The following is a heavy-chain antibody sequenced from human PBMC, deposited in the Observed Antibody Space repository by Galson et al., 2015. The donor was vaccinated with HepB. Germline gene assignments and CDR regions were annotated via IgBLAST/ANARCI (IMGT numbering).Heavy chain of an antibody. V-gene: IGHV4-34*01. CDR2: INHSGST. Sequence: ETLSLTCAVYGGSFSGYYWSWIRQPPGKGLEWIGEINHSGSTNYNPSLKSRVTISVDTSKNQFSLKLSSVTAADTAVYYCARFRYYYDSSGYWAYYYGMDVWGQGTTVTVSS. J-gene: IGHJ6*02. D-gene: IGHD3-22*01. CDR1: GGSFSGYY. CDR3: ARFRYYYDSSGYWAYYYGMDV.